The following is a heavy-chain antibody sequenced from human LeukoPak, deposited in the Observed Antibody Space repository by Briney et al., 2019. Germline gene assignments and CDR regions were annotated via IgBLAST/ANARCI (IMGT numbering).Heavy chain of an antibody. CDR2: INQSGTT. D-gene: IGHD3-22*01. J-gene: IGHJ3*02. V-gene: IGHV4-34*01. CDR3: AKSNGYGLIDI. Sequence: SETLSLTCAVYGGSFNGYYWSWIRQPPGKGLEWIGEINQSGTTNYNPSVKSRVTILIDTSKNQFSLKLSSVTAADTAVYYCAKSNGYGLIDIWGQGTMVTVSS. CDR1: GGSFNGYY.